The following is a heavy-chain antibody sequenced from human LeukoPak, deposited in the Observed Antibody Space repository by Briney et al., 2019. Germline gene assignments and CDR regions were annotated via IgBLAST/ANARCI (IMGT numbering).Heavy chain of an antibody. V-gene: IGHV3-48*03. CDR1: GFTFSSYE. Sequence: GGSLRLSCAASGFTFSSYEMHWVRQAPGKGLEWISYISSSGSTIHYADSVKGRFTISRDNAKNSLYLQMNSLRAEDTTVYYCARDRSGSSGDFDMWGQGTMVTVSS. J-gene: IGHJ3*02. CDR2: ISSSGSTI. CDR3: ARDRSGSSGDFDM. D-gene: IGHD6-19*01.